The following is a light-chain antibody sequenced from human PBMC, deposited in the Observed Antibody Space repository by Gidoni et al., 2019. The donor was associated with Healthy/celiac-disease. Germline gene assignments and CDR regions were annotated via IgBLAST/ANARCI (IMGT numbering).Light chain of an antibody. CDR1: QDIRNY. CDR3: QQYDNLPPSLT. V-gene: IGKV1-33*01. Sequence: DIQMTQSPSSLSASVGYRVTITCQASQDIRNYLNLHQQNPGKAPKLLIYDASNLETGVPSRFSGSGSGTDFTFTISSLQPEDIATYYCQQYDNLPPSLTFGGGTKVEIK. CDR2: DAS. J-gene: IGKJ4*01.